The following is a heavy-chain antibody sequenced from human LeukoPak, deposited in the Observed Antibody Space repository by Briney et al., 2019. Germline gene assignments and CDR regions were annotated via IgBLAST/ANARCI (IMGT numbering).Heavy chain of an antibody. CDR3: ARASYYYDDSGYSRFDY. J-gene: IGHJ4*02. Sequence: SETLSLTCTVSGGSVSSRIYYWSWIRQPPGKGLEWIGYIYSSGSNNYNPSLKSRVTISVDTSKNQFSLKLTSVTAADTAVYYCARASYYYDDSGYSRFDYGGEGTRVTVSS. CDR1: GGSVSSRIYY. D-gene: IGHD3-22*01. V-gene: IGHV4-61*01. CDR2: IYSSGSN.